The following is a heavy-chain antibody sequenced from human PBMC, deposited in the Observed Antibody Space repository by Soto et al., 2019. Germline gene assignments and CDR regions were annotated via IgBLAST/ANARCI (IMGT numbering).Heavy chain of an antibody. J-gene: IGHJ6*02. CDR3: ARDPQGDIVLMAPIYGMDV. V-gene: IGHV6-1*01. D-gene: IGHD2-8*01. CDR1: GDSVSSNSAA. CDR2: TYYRSKWYN. Sequence: QSLSLTFAISGDSVSSNSAACNLIRHSPSRGLEWLGRTYYRSKWYNDYAVSVKSRITINPDTSKNQFSLQLNSVTPEDTAVYYCARDPQGDIVLMAPIYGMDVWGQGTTVTVSS.